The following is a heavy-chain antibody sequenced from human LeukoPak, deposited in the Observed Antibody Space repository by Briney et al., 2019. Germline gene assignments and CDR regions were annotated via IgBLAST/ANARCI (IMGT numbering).Heavy chain of an antibody. Sequence: PSQTLSLTRTVSVGXLSRGASDWGWVRQHPGKGLGLIGYIYYSGSTYSNPSRKGRLTMSVDTSKNQFSLKLSSVTAADTAGYYCAKTHRGFGYWGQGTLVTVSS. V-gene: IGHV4-31*03. J-gene: IGHJ4*02. CDR1: VGXLSRGASD. D-gene: IGHD3-10*01. CDR3: AKTHRGFGY. CDR2: IYYSGST.